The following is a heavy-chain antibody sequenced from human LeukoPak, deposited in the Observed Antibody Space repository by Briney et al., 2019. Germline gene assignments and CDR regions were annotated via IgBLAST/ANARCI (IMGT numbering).Heavy chain of an antibody. CDR1: GGSFSGYY. D-gene: IGHD4-17*01. Sequence: SETLSLTCAVYGGSFSGYYWSWIRQPPGKGLEWIGEINHSGSTNYNPSLKSRVTISVDTSKNQFSLELTSVTAADTAIYYCAKRIIEARENGDSNWLDPWGQGTLVTVSS. V-gene: IGHV4-34*01. CDR2: INHSGST. J-gene: IGHJ5*01. CDR3: AKRIIEARENGDSNWLDP.